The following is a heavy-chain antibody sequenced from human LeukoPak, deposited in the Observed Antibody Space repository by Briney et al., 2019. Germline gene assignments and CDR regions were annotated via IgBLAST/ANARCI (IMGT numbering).Heavy chain of an antibody. V-gene: IGHV5-10-1*01. CDR2: IDPSDSYT. D-gene: IGHD2-15*01. J-gene: IGHJ4*02. CDR1: GFHFTSYW. CDR3: ARTPLYCSGGSCSLGG. Sequence: GESLQISCKGSGFHFTSYWISWVRQMPGKGLEWMGRIDPSDSYTNYSPSFQGHVTISADKSISTAYLQWSSLKASDTAMYYCARTPLYCSGGSCSLGGWGQGTLVTVSS.